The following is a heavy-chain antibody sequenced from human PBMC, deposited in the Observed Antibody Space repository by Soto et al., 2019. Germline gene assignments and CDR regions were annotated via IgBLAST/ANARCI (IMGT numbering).Heavy chain of an antibody. V-gene: IGHV2-5*02. D-gene: IGHD6-19*01. CDR2: IYWDDDK. CDR1: GFSLSTSGVG. Sequence: SGPTLVNPTQTLTLTCTFSGFSLSTSGVGVGWIRQPPGKALEWLALIYWDDDKRYSPSLKSRLTITKDTSKNQVVLTMNNMDPVDTATYYCAHSIAVAGIFGHIKFDYWGQGTLVTVSS. J-gene: IGHJ4*02. CDR3: AHSIAVAGIFGHIKFDY.